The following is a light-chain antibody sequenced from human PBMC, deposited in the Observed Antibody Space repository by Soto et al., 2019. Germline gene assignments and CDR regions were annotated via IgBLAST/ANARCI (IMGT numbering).Light chain of an antibody. CDR1: QNIRSNY. CDR2: GSS. Sequence: EIVLPQSPGTLSLSPGQRATLSCRASQNIRSNYVAWYQQKPGQAPRHLIFGSSSTATGIPDRFSASGSGTYFSLTISRLEPEDFGVYYCQQYGYEPLTFGGGTKVEI. CDR3: QQYGYEPLT. V-gene: IGKV3-20*01. J-gene: IGKJ4*01.